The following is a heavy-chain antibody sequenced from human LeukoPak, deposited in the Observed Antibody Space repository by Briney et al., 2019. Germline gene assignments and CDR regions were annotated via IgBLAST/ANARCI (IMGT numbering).Heavy chain of an antibody. CDR3: ARSGALNNWFDP. CDR1: GYSFVGYG. Sequence: ASVKVSCKASGYSFVGYGITWVRQAPGQGLEWMGWFNPENGNTNYAQKVQGRVTMTADTSTSTSYMELRSLRSDDTAVYYCARSGALNNWFDPWGQGTLVTVSS. D-gene: IGHD1-26*01. V-gene: IGHV1-18*01. CDR2: FNPENGNT. J-gene: IGHJ5*02.